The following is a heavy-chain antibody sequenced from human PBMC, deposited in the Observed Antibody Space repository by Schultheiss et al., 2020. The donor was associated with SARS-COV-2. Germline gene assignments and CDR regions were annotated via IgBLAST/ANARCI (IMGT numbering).Heavy chain of an antibody. V-gene: IGHV4-39*01. CDR1: GGSISSSSYY. D-gene: IGHD3-16*01. Sequence: GSLRLSCTVSGGSISSSSYYWGWIRQPPGKGLEWIGSIYYSGSTYYNPSLKSRVTISVDTSKNQFSLKLSSVTAADTAVYYCARGLGGHDYWGQGTLVTVSS. CDR2: IYYSGST. CDR3: ARGLGGHDY. J-gene: IGHJ4*02.